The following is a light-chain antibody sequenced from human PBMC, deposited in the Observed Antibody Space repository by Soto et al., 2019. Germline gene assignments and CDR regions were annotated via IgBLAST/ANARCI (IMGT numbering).Light chain of an antibody. Sequence: EIVLTQSPDTLSLSPGERATLSCTSSQSVSSSYLAWYQQKPGQAPRLLIYGASSRATGIPDRFSGSGSGTDCTLTISSLQSEDFALYYCQQYNDWPLTFGQGTKVDIK. CDR2: GAS. CDR3: QQYNDWPLT. V-gene: IGKV3-20*01. J-gene: IGKJ1*01. CDR1: QSVSSSY.